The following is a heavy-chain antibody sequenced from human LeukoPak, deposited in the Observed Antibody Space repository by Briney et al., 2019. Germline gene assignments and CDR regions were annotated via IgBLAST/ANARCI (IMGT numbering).Heavy chain of an antibody. Sequence: PSETLSLTCTVSGGSISNYYWSWIRKPPGKGLDWIGYIYYSGSTNYNPSLKSRVTISVDTSKNQFSLRLTSVTAADTAVYYCARAPYCSGGNCYFDYWGQGTLVTVSS. CDR2: IYYSGST. J-gene: IGHJ4*02. CDR1: GGSISNYY. V-gene: IGHV4-59*01. D-gene: IGHD2-15*01. CDR3: ARAPYCSGGNCYFDY.